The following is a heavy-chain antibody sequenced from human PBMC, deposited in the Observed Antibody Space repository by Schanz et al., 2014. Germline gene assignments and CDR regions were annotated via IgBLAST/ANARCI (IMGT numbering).Heavy chain of an antibody. CDR3: ARGNYGMDV. CDR1: GFTFSDYY. V-gene: IGHV3-11*01. J-gene: IGHJ6*02. CDR2: INGGGETT. Sequence: QVQLVDSGGDLVKPGGSLRLSCAASGFTFSDYYMTWIRQAPGKGLEWVSYINGGGETTYYADSVRGRFTISRDNAKNSLFLQMNSLRAEDTAKYYCARGNYGMDVWGQGTTVTVSS.